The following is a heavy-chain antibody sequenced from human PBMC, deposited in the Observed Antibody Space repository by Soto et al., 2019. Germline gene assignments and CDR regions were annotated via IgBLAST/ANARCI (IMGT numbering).Heavy chain of an antibody. CDR3: ARRYRGSSWYEGYCFDY. CDR1: GYTFTGYY. CDR2: INPNSGGT. V-gene: IGHV1-2*04. Sequence: ASVKVSCKASGYTFTGYYMHWVRQAPGQGLEWMGWINPNSGGTNYAQKFQGWVTMTRDTSISTAYMELSRLRSDDTAVYYCARRYRGSSWYEGYCFDYWGQGTLVTVSS. D-gene: IGHD6-13*01. J-gene: IGHJ4*02.